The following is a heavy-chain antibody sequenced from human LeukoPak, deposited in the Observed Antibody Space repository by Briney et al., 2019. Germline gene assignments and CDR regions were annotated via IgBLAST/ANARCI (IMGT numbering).Heavy chain of an antibody. CDR3: ARGTTLRDYYDSSGYYYGDH. J-gene: IGHJ4*02. V-gene: IGHV4-34*01. CDR1: GGSFSGYY. CDR2: INHSGST. D-gene: IGHD3-22*01. Sequence: PSETLSLTRAVYGGSFSGYYWSWIRQPPGKGLEWIGEINHSGSTNYNPSLKSRVTISVDTSKNQFSLKLSSVTAADTAVYYCARGTTLRDYYDSSGYYYGDHWGQGTLVTVSS.